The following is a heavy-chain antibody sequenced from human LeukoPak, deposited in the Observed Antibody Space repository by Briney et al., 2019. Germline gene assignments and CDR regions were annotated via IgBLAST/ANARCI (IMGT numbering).Heavy chain of an antibody. CDR3: ARDKYCYDSSGHYYYYYMDV. J-gene: IGHJ6*03. CDR1: GYTFTGYY. CDR2: INPNSGGT. D-gene: IGHD3-22*01. V-gene: IGHV1-2*02. Sequence: ASVKVPCKASGYTFTGYYMYWVRQAPGQGLEWMGWINPNSGGTNYAQKFQGRVTMTRDTSISTAYMELSRLRSDDTAVYYCARDKYCYDSSGHYYYYYMDVWGKGTTVTVSS.